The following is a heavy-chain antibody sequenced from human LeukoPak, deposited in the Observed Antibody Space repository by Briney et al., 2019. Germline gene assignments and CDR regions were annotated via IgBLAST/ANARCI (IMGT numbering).Heavy chain of an antibody. CDR1: RYTFTSYD. Sequence: ASVKVSCKASRYTFTSYDINWVRQATGQGLEWMGWMNPNSGNTDYAQKFQGRVTMTRNTSISTAYMELSSLTSEDTAVYYCARDFPRSNPFASGGRGPLVTVSS. V-gene: IGHV1-8*01. D-gene: IGHD4-11*01. CDR2: MNPNSGNT. J-gene: IGHJ5*01. CDR3: ARDFPRSNPFAS.